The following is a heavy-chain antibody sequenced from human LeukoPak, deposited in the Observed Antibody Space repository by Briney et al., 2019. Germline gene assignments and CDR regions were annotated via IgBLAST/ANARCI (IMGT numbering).Heavy chain of an antibody. V-gene: IGHV1-18*01. CDR1: GYTFTSYS. Sequence: ASVKVSCKASGYTFTSYSISWVRQAPGQGLEWMGWISAYNGNTIYAQKVKDRVTMTTDTSTSTAYMELRSLKSDDTAVYYCARASYCSGGSCYSDYWGQGTLVTASS. CDR3: ARASYCSGGSCYSDY. CDR2: ISAYNGNT. D-gene: IGHD2-15*01. J-gene: IGHJ4*02.